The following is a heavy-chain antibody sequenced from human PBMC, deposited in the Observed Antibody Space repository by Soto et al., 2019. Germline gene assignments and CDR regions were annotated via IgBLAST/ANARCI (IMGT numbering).Heavy chain of an antibody. D-gene: IGHD2-2*01. CDR3: AREFVVPPGGSDFDI. V-gene: IGHV3-33*01. J-gene: IGHJ3*02. Sequence: QVQLVESGGGVVQPGRSLRLSCAASGFTFSSYGMHWVSQAPGKGLEWVAVIWYDGSNKYYADSVKGRFTISRDNSKNPLYLQRNSLRAGDTAVYYCAREFVVPPGGSDFDIWGQGTMVTVSS. CDR1: GFTFSSYG. CDR2: IWYDGSNK.